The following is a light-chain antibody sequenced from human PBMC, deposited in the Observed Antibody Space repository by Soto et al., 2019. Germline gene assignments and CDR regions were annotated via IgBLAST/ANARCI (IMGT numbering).Light chain of an antibody. CDR2: GIS. CDR3: QQYRSSPT. Sequence: EVVMTQSPATLSVSPGERATLSCRASQSVTSNYLAWYQQKPGQAPRLLIYGISTRATGVPDRFSGSGSGTDFTLTISRLEPEDFAVYYCQQYRSSPTFGGGTKVDIK. CDR1: QSVTSNY. V-gene: IGKV3-20*01. J-gene: IGKJ4*01.